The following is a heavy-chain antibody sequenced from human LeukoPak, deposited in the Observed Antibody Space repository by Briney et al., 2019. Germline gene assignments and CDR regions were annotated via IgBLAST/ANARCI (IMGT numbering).Heavy chain of an antibody. CDR1: GGSISSRSYY. D-gene: IGHD2-15*01. Sequence: SETLSLTCTVSGGSISSRSYYWGWIRQPPGKGLEWIGIIYYSGSTYSNPSLRSRVTISVDTSKNQFSLKLSSVTAADTAVYYCASFYCSGGSCYQYYYYYYMDVWGKGTTVTVSS. CDR3: ASFYCSGGSCYQYYYYYYMDV. J-gene: IGHJ6*03. CDR2: IYYSGST. V-gene: IGHV4-39*01.